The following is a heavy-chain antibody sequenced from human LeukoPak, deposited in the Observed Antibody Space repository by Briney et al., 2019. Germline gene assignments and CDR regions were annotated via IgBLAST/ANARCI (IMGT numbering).Heavy chain of an antibody. CDR2: ISGSGGST. D-gene: IGHD3-22*01. J-gene: IGHJ4*02. Sequence: GGSLRLSCAASGFTFSSYGMSWVRQAPGKGLEWVSAISGSGGSTYYADSVKGRFTISRDNSKNTLYLQMNSLRAEDTAVYYCAKVPQYDSSGYYYFYYWGQGTLVTVSS. CDR1: GFTFSSYG. V-gene: IGHV3-23*01. CDR3: AKVPQYDSSGYYYFYY.